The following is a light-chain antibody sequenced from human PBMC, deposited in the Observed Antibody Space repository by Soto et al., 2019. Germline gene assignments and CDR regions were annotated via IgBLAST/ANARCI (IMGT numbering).Light chain of an antibody. CDR1: QSINSY. CDR2: AAS. J-gene: IGKJ1*01. V-gene: IGKV1-39*01. CDR3: QQSFSTPWT. Sequence: DIQMTQSPSSQSAYVGDRVTITCRASQSINSYLNWYQQKPGKAPKLLIYAASSLQSGVPSRFSGSGSETDFTLTITSLQPDDFATYYCQQSFSTPWTFGQGTRVEI.